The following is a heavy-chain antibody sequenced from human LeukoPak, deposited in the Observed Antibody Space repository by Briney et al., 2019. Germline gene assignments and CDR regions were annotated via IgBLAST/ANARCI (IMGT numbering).Heavy chain of an antibody. CDR2: IYLGDSDT. J-gene: IGHJ4*02. V-gene: IGHV5-51*01. CDR1: VDIFTTYW. D-gene: IGHD1-1*01. CDR3: VRHRNWNYDY. Sequence: GESLKISFKGSVDIFTTYWIGWVRQMPGKGLEWMGIIYLGDSDTRYSPSFQGQVTISADKSINTAYLQWSSLKASDTAMYYCVRHRNWNYDYWGQGTLVTVSS.